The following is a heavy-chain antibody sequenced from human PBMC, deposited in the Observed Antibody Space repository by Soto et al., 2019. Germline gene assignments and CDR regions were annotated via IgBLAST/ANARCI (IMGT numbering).Heavy chain of an antibody. V-gene: IGHV3-53*01. CDR1: GFTVSSNY. CDR3: ARDSSGWYANWFDP. CDR2: IYSGGST. Sequence: EVQLVESGGGLIQPGGSLRLSCAASGFTVSSNYMSWVRQAPGKGLEWVSVIYSGGSTYYADSVKGRFTISRVNSKNTLYLQMNSLRAEDTAVYYCARDSSGWYANWFDPWGQGTLVTVSS. J-gene: IGHJ5*02. D-gene: IGHD6-19*01.